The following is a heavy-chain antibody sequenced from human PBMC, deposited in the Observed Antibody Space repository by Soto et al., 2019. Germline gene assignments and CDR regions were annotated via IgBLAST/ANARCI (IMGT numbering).Heavy chain of an antibody. V-gene: IGHV3-30-3*01. CDR3: ARDRGQQLVRSAFDI. J-gene: IGHJ3*02. CDR1: GFTFSSYA. CDR2: ISYDGSKK. Sequence: QVQLVEPGGGVVQPGRSLRLSCAASGFTFSSYAMHWVRQAPGKGLEWVAVISYDGSKKYYADSVKGRFTISRDNSKNTLYMQMNSLRAEDTAVYYCARDRGQQLVRSAFDIWGQGTMVTVSS. D-gene: IGHD6-13*01.